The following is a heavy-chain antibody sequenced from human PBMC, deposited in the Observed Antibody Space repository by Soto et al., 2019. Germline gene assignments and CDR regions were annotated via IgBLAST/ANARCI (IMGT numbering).Heavy chain of an antibody. J-gene: IGHJ6*03. D-gene: IGHD6-6*01. V-gene: IGHV3-13*01. Sequence: GGSLRLSCAASGFTFSSYDMHWVRQATGKGLEWVSAIGTAGDTYYPGSVKGRFTISRENAKNSLYLQMNSLRAEDTAVYYCAKSGFGIAARYYYYYMDVWGKGTTVTVSS. CDR1: GFTFSSYD. CDR3: AKSGFGIAARYYYYYMDV. CDR2: IGTAGDT.